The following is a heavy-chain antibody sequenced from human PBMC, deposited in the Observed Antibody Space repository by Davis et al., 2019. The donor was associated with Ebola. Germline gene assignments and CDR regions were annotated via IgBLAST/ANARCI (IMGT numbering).Heavy chain of an antibody. V-gene: IGHV1-46*01. CDR1: GYTFTSYY. Sequence: AASVKVSCKASGYTFTSYYMHWVRQAPGQGLEWMGIINPSGGSTSYAQKFQGRVTMTEDTSTDTAYMELSSLRSEDTAVFYCVTGSRREIEYLYQWGQGTLVTVSS. D-gene: IGHD1-26*01. J-gene: IGHJ1*01. CDR3: VTGSRREIEYLYQ. CDR2: INPSGGST.